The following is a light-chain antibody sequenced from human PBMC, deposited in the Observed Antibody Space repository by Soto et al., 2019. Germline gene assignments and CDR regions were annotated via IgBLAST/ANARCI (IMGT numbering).Light chain of an antibody. CDR3: QQYNIYPWT. Sequence: IQMTQSPSSLSASVGDRVTITCRASQNINSYLNWYQQKPGKAPKLLIHDASSLQSGVPSRFSGSGSGTDFALTISSLQPDDFATYYCQQYNIYPWTFGQGTKVDI. CDR2: DAS. CDR1: QNINSY. J-gene: IGKJ1*01. V-gene: IGKV1-39*01.